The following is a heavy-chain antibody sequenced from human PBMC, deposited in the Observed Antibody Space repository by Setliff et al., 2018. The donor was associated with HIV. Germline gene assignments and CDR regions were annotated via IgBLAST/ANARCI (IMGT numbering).Heavy chain of an antibody. Sequence: ETLSLTCAAYGGPFTNHGWNWFRQAPGKGLEWVANINQDASEKNYLASVRGRFTISRDNARNSVYLQMSSLRAEDTAVYYCAKDGSGWSQHWGQGTLVTVSS. V-gene: IGHV3-7*01. CDR3: AKDGSGWSQH. J-gene: IGHJ4*02. CDR1: GGPFTNHG. CDR2: INQDASEK. D-gene: IGHD6-19*01.